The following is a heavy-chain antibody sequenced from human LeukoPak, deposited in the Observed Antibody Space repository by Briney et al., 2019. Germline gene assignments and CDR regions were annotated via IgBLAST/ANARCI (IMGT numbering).Heavy chain of an antibody. D-gene: IGHD2-2*01. CDR2: IYTSGST. CDR1: GGSISSGGYY. Sequence: PSETLSLTCTVSGGSISSGGYYWSWIRQPAGKGLEWIGRIYTSGSTNYNPSLKSRVTMSVDTSKNQFSLKLSSVTAADTAVYYCARSVGYCSSTSCSGRYFDYWGQGTLVTVSS. J-gene: IGHJ4*02. V-gene: IGHV4-61*02. CDR3: ARSVGYCSSTSCSGRYFDY.